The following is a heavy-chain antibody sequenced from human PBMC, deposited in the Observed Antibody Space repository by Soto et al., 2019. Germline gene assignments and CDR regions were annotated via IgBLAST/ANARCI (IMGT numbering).Heavy chain of an antibody. CDR1: GFTFSSYG. V-gene: IGHV3-30*18. Sequence: QVQLVESGGGVVQPGRSLRLSCAASGFTFSSYGMHWVRQAPGKGPEWVAVISYDGSNKYYADSVKGRFTISRDNSKNTLYLQMNSLRAEDTAVYYCAKDPTYYDFWSGYQPPDYWGQGTLVTVSS. CDR3: AKDPTYYDFWSGYQPPDY. CDR2: ISYDGSNK. J-gene: IGHJ4*02. D-gene: IGHD3-3*01.